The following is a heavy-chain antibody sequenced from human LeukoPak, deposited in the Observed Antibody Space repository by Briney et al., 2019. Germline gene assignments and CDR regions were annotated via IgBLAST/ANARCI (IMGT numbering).Heavy chain of an antibody. V-gene: IGHV1-69*05. Sequence: AVNVSCKSSGGTYSNYAISWVRQAAGQGLEWMGGSIPICGTANYAQKFQGRVTITTDESTSTAYMELSSLRSEDTRVYYCARERVSGSYHTNWFDPWGQGTLVTVSS. D-gene: IGHD3-16*01. J-gene: IGHJ5*02. CDR3: ARERVSGSYHTNWFDP. CDR1: GGTYSNYA. CDR2: SIPICGTA.